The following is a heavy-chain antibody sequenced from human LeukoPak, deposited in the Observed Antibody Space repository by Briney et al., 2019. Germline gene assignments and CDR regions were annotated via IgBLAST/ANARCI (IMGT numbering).Heavy chain of an antibody. CDR2: INPSGGST. D-gene: IGHD2-15*01. J-gene: IGHJ4*02. V-gene: IGHV1-46*01. Sequence: ASVKVSCKASGYTFTSYYMRWVRQAPGQGLEWMGIINPSGGSTSYAQKFQGRVTMTRDTSTSTVYMELSSLRSEDTAVYYCAREYCSGGSCYGLDYWGQGTLVTVSS. CDR3: AREYCSGGSCYGLDY. CDR1: GYTFTSYY.